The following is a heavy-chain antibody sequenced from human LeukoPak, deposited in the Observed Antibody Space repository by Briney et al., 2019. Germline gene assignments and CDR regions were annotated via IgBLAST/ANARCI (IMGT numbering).Heavy chain of an antibody. V-gene: IGHV4-59*08. J-gene: IGHJ5*02. CDR2: IYHSGST. CDR3: ARHGDYDFWSGYPDNWFDP. D-gene: IGHD3-3*01. CDR1: GGSISSYY. Sequence: PSETLSLTCTVSGGSISSYYWSWIRQPPGKGLEWIGYIYHSGSTNYNPSLKSRVTISVDTSKNQFSLKLSSVTAADTAVYYCARHGDYDFWSGYPDNWFDPWGQGTLVTVSS.